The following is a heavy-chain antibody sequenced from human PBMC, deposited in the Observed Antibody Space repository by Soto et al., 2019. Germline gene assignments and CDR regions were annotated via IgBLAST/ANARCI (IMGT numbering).Heavy chain of an antibody. CDR2: MSGSGDNT. CDR3: AKNPRPAAGTNYFDY. J-gene: IGHJ4*02. CDR1: GFTFSSYA. V-gene: IGHV3-23*01. D-gene: IGHD6-13*01. Sequence: PGGSLRLSCAASGFTFSSYAMSWVRQAPGKGPEWVSAMSGSGDNTYYADSVKGRFTISRDNSKNALYLQMNSLRAEDMAVYYCAKNPRPAAGTNYFDYWGQGTLVTV.